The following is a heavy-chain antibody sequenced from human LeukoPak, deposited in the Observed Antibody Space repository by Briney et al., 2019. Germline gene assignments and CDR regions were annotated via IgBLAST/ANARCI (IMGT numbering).Heavy chain of an antibody. D-gene: IGHD2-8*01. CDR2: INPNSGGT. V-gene: IGHV1-2*02. CDR1: GYTFTGYY. J-gene: IGHJ5*02. Sequence: WASVKVSCKASGYTFTGYYMHWVRQAPGQGLEWMGWINPNSGGTNYAQKFQGRVTMTRDTSISTAYMELSRLRSDDTAVYYCARDRDAIRVFDPWGQGTLVTVSS. CDR3: ARDRDAIRVFDP.